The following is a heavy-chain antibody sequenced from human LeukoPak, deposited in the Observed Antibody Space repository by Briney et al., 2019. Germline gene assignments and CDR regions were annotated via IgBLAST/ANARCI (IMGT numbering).Heavy chain of an antibody. J-gene: IGHJ3*02. CDR2: ISGSGGST. CDR3: AKAVMIVVVHDVFDI. D-gene: IGHD3-22*01. V-gene: IGHV3-23*01. Sequence: GGSLRLSCAASGFTFSSYAMSWVRHAPGKGLEWVSAISGSGGSTYYADSVKGRFTISRDNSKNTLYLQMNSLRAEDTAVYYCAKAVMIVVVHDVFDIWGQGTMVTVSS. CDR1: GFTFSSYA.